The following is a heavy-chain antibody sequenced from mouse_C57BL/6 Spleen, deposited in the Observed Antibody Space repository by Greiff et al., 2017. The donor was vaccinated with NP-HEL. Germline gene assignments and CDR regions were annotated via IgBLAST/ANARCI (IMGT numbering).Heavy chain of an antibody. Sequence: QVQLQQPGAELVMPGASVKLSCKASGYTFTSYWMHWVKQRPGQGLEWIGEIDPSDSYTNYNQKFKGKSTLTVDKSSSTAYMQLSSLTSEDSAVYYCASGAWDAYGGQGTLVTVSA. V-gene: IGHV1-69*01. D-gene: IGHD4-1*01. CDR1: GYTFTSYW. CDR3: ASGAWDAY. CDR2: IDPSDSYT. J-gene: IGHJ3*01.